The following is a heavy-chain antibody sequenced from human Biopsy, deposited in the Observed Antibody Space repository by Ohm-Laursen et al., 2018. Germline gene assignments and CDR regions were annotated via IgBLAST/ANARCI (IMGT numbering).Heavy chain of an antibody. J-gene: IGHJ4*02. D-gene: IGHD3-3*01. Sequence: SSVKVSCKASGGTFSNYAISWVRQAPGEGLEWMGGIIAVSGLVNYAPKFQGRVSITADKSTTTAYMELSNLKSEDTAVYYCATPFQYYNSWGGYPPFDHWGQGTLVTVSS. CDR2: IIAVSGLV. CDR1: GGTFSNYA. V-gene: IGHV1-69*17. CDR3: ATPFQYYNSWGGYPPFDH.